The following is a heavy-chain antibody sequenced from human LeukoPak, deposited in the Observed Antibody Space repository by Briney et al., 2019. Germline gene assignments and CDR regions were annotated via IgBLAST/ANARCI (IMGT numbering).Heavy chain of an antibody. D-gene: IGHD5-12*01. CDR2: IKQDGTEK. Sequence: PGGSLRLSCAASGFTFSNYWMNWVRQAPGKGLEWVANIKQDGTEKHYVDSVRGRFTISRDNAKNSLYLQMNSLRAEDTAVYYCARGGYDWGQGTLVTVSS. V-gene: IGHV3-7*01. CDR1: GFTFSNYW. CDR3: ARGGYD. J-gene: IGHJ4*02.